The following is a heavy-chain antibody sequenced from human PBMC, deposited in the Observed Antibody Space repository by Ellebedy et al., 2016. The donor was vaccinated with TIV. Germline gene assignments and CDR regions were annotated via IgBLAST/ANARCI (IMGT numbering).Heavy chain of an antibody. CDR3: ARETGGYPDWLDP. CDR1: GFTFSSYS. V-gene: IGHV3-48*04. D-gene: IGHD2-8*02. CDR2: ISSSSSTI. Sequence: GGSLRLSCAASGFTFSSYSMNWVRQAPGKGLEWVSYISSSSSTIYYADSVKGRFTISRDNAKNSLFLQMNSLRAEDTAVYYCARETGGYPDWLDPWGQGTLVIVSS. J-gene: IGHJ5*02.